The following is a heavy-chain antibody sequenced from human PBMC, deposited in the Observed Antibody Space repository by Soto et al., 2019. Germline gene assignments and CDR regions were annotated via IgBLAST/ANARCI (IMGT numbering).Heavy chain of an antibody. CDR3: ASNYGDYSFDY. D-gene: IGHD4-17*01. Sequence: SETLSLTCTVSGGSISSYYWSWIRQPPGKGLEWIGYIYYSGSTNYNPSLKSRVTISVDTSKNQFSLKPSSLTAADTAVYYCASNYGDYSFDYWGQGTLVTVSS. J-gene: IGHJ4*02. CDR1: GGSISSYY. CDR2: IYYSGST. V-gene: IGHV4-59*01.